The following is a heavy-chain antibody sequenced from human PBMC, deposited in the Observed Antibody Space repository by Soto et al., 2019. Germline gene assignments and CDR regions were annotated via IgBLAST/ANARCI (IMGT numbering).Heavy chain of an antibody. CDR3: ARDGQQLTPYALDV. V-gene: IGHV3-33*08. J-gene: IGHJ6*02. Sequence: QVQLVELGGGVIQPGRSLRLSCAASGFTLRLHAMHWVRQAPGKGLEWVAQIWYDGSNKYYTDSVKGRFTVSGDDFKNTVFLQMDSLRAEDTAVYYCARDGQQLTPYALDVWGQGTTVIVSS. CDR1: GFTLRLHA. CDR2: IWYDGSNK. D-gene: IGHD6-13*01.